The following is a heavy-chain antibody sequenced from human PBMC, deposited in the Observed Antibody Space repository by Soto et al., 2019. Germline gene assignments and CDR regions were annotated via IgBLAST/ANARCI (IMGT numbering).Heavy chain of an antibody. J-gene: IGHJ4*02. Sequence: VQLVESGGGVVQPGRSLRLSCAASGFTFSDYAMHWVRQAPGKGLEWVAVVSHDGRNTHYADSVKGRFTISRDSSKNTVSLEMTSLRAEDPAVYYCARGGRQWLVTSDFNYWGQGALVTVSS. CDR3: ARGGRQWLVTSDFNY. CDR1: GFTFSDYA. V-gene: IGHV3-30*03. CDR2: VSHDGRNT. D-gene: IGHD6-19*01.